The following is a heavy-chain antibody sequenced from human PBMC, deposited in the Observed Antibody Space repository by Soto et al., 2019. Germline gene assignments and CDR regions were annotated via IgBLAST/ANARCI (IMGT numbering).Heavy chain of an antibody. V-gene: IGHV4-59*08. CDR3: ARHGYGSLHGLVDV. Sequence: QVQLQESGPGLVKPSETLSLTCTVSGGSITNYYCSWFRQPPGKGLEWIGYISYSGASAYNLSLKXXVXXSMDTSKTQFSLMLESVTATDTAVYYCARHGYGSLHGLVDVWGQGTTVIVSS. J-gene: IGHJ6*02. CDR1: GGSITNYY. D-gene: IGHD1-26*01. CDR2: ISYSGAS.